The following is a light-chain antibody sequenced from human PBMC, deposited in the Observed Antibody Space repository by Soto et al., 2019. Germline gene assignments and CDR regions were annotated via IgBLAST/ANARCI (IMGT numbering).Light chain of an antibody. CDR3: EQYNNWPRT. CDR2: VAS. Sequence: EIVMTQSPATLSVSPGERATLSCRASQSVGTNLAWYQQTPGQAPRLLIYVASTRATGVPARFSGSGSGTEFTLTISSLQSEDFAVYYCEQYNNWPRTFGLGTKVEFK. V-gene: IGKV3-15*01. J-gene: IGKJ1*01. CDR1: QSVGTN.